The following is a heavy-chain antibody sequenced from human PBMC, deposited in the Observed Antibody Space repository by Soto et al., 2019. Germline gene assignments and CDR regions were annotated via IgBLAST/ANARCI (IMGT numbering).Heavy chain of an antibody. CDR2: VSAYNRNS. Sequence: QVQLVQSGSEVKKPGASVRVTCKASGYTFRNYGISWVREAPGQGIEWMGWVSAYNRNSNYAQKFEDRVIMTADTATSTAYLELRGLRSDDTAIYYCARDRQWEPLLYWGQGPLVTVSS. V-gene: IGHV1-18*01. CDR3: ARDRQWEPLLY. D-gene: IGHD1-26*01. CDR1: GYTFRNYG. J-gene: IGHJ4*02.